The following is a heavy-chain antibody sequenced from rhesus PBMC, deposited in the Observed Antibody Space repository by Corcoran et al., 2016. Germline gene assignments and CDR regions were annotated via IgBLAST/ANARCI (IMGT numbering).Heavy chain of an antibody. J-gene: IGHJ4*01. CDR3: ASGDWLLSFDY. CDR2: VDPEDGEA. Sequence: EVQLVPSGAAVKQPGASVKLSCKASGYTFTELSMHWVRQAPGKGLEWIGRVDPEDGEADDAQKFQDRVTITADTSTDTAYMELSSLRSEDTAVYYCASGDWLLSFDYWGQGVLVTVSS. CDR1: GYTFTELS. V-gene: IGHV1-111*02. D-gene: IGHD3-3*01.